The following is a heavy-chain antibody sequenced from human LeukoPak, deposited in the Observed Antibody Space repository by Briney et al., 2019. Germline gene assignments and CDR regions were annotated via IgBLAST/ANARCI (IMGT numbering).Heavy chain of an antibody. CDR3: ARSPIVATHPYYYGMDV. Sequence: SETLSLTCAVSGGSISSGGYSWSWVRQPPGKGLEWIGYIYYSGSTYYNPSHKSRVTISVDRSKNQFSLKLSSVTAADTAVYYCARSPIVATHPYYYGMDVWGQGTTVTVSS. J-gene: IGHJ6*02. V-gene: IGHV4-30-2*01. CDR1: GGSISSGGYS. CDR2: IYYSGST. D-gene: IGHD5-12*01.